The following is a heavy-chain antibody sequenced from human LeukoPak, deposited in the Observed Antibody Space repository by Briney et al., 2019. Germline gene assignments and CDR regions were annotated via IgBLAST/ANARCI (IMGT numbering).Heavy chain of an antibody. Sequence: TSGTLSLTCTVSGGSISSYYWSWIRQPPGKGLEWIGYIYYSGSTNYNPSLKSRVTISVDTSKNQFSLKLSSVTAADTAVYYCARVADYYDSYYYYYYMDVWGKGTTVTISS. CDR3: ARVADYYDSYYYYYYMDV. D-gene: IGHD3-22*01. V-gene: IGHV4-59*01. CDR2: IYYSGST. CDR1: GGSISSYY. J-gene: IGHJ6*03.